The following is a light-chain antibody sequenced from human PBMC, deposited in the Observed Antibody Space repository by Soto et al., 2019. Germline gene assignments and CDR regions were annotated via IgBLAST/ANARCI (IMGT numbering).Light chain of an antibody. J-gene: IGKJ1*01. V-gene: IGKV4-1*01. CDR2: WAY. Sequence: DIVMTQSPDSLAVALGETATINCKSSQSLFYSATKKNYLAWYQQKPGQPPKLLFYWAYTRESGVPDRFNGGGSGTDFTLTISILQAEDVAVDYCHQYYSLTPPCTFGQGTKLE. CDR3: HQYYSLTPPCT. CDR1: QSLFYSATKKNY.